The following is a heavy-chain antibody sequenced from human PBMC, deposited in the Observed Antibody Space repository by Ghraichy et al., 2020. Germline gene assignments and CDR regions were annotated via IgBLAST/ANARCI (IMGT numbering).Heavy chain of an antibody. Sequence: GGSPRLSCAASGFTFNNYSMIWVRQAPGKGLEWVSYISSSGSTIYYADSVKGRFTISRDNAKNSLYLQLNTMRDEDTAVYYCARVAERATANWGQGTLVTVSS. J-gene: IGHJ4*02. D-gene: IGHD5-24*01. V-gene: IGHV3-48*02. CDR2: ISSSGSTI. CDR1: GFTFNNYS. CDR3: ARVAERATAN.